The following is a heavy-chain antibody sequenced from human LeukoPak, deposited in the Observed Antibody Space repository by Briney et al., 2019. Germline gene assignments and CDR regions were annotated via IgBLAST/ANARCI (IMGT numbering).Heavy chain of an antibody. CDR3: TRVGYIDEGIDY. Sequence: GGSLRLSCAVSGFTFRTYWMHWVRQVPGEGLVWVSRINEDGSITNYADSVKGRFSISRDNAKNSLYLQMNSLRAEDTAICYCTRVGYIDEGIDYWGQGTLVTVSS. CDR1: GFTFRTYW. CDR2: INEDGSIT. J-gene: IGHJ4*02. D-gene: IGHD5-24*01. V-gene: IGHV3-74*01.